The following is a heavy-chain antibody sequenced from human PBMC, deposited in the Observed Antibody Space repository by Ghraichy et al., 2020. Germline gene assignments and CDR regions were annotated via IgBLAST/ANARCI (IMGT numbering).Heavy chain of an antibody. CDR3: ARFWELPQCFDY. V-gene: IGHV4-59*01. CDR2: IYYSGST. J-gene: IGHJ4*02. D-gene: IGHD1-26*01. CDR1: GGSISSYY. Sequence: SETLSLTCTVSGGSISSYYWSWIRQPPGKGLEWIGYIYYSGSTNYNPSLKSRVTISVDTSKNQFSLKLSSVTAADTAVYYCARFWELPQCFDYWGQGTLVTVSS.